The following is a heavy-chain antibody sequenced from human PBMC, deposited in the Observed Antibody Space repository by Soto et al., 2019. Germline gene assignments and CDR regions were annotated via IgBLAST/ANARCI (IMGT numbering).Heavy chain of an antibody. J-gene: IGHJ1*01. D-gene: IGHD6-19*01. Sequence: ALVKGSFNASGSTLTSYGIIWVRQAPGQGLEWMGWISAYNGNTNYAQKLQGRVTMTTDTSTSTAYMELRSLRSDDTAVYYCARGVAGPFQHWGQGTLVTVSS. CDR1: GSTLTSYG. V-gene: IGHV1-18*04. CDR3: ARGVAGPFQH. CDR2: ISAYNGNT.